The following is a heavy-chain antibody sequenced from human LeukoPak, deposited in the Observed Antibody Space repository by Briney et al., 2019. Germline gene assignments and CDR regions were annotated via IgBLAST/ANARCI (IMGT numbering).Heavy chain of an antibody. J-gene: IGHJ4*02. Sequence: GGSLRLSCAASGFTFSSYSMNWVRQAPGKGLEWISYISSSTRYYADSVKGRFTISRDNAKNSLYLQMNSLRAEDTAVYYCARANNYYDSSGYYLFDYWGLGTLVTVSS. D-gene: IGHD3-22*01. CDR2: ISSSTR. CDR1: GFTFSSYS. CDR3: ARANNYYDSSGYYLFDY. V-gene: IGHV3-48*01.